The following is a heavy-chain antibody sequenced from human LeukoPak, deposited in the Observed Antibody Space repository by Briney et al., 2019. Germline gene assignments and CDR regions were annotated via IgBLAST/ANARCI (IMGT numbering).Heavy chain of an antibody. CDR2: INPSGGST. CDR1: GYTFTSYG. CDR3: ARGGGIYYDILTGYYHY. V-gene: IGHV1-46*01. Sequence: GASVKVSCKASGYTFTSYGISWVRQAPGQGLEWMGIINPSGGSTSYAQKFQGRVTMTRDMSTSTVYMELSSLRSEDTAVYYCARGGGIYYDILTGYYHYWGQGTLVTVSS. J-gene: IGHJ4*02. D-gene: IGHD3-9*01.